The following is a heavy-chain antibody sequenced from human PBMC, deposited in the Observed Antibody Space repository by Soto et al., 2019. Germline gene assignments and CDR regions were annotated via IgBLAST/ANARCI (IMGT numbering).Heavy chain of an antibody. CDR3: ARSYGVFEY. Sequence: SETLSLTCAVYGGSFSGYYWSWIRQPPGKGLEWIGEIKHSGSTNYNPSLESRVTISVDTSKNQFSLKLSSVTAADTAVYYCARSYGVFEYWGQGTLVTVSS. V-gene: IGHV4-34*01. J-gene: IGHJ4*02. CDR1: GGSFSGYY. CDR2: IKHSGST. D-gene: IGHD4-17*01.